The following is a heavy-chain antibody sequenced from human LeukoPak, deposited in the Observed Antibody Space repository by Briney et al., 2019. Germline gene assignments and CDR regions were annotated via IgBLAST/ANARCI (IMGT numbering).Heavy chain of an antibody. V-gene: IGHV3-11*05. CDR2: ISSSSSYT. CDR1: GFTFSDYY. Sequence: GGSLRLSCAASGFTFSDYYMSWIRQAPGKGLEWVSYISSSSSYTNYADSVKGRFTISRDNAKNSLYLQMNSLRAEDTAVYYCARDFSDYYDGSGLRRMDVWGQGTTVTVPS. CDR3: ARDFSDYYDGSGLRRMDV. J-gene: IGHJ6*02. D-gene: IGHD3-22*01.